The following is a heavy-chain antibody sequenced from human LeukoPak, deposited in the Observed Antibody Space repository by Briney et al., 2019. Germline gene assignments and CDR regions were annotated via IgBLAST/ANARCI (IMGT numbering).Heavy chain of an antibody. CDR3: ARHDYSNYDWFDP. Sequence: GASVKVSCKASGGTFSSYAISWVRQAPGQGLEWMGWISAYNGNTNYAQKLQGRVTMTTDTSTSTAYMELRSLRSDDTAVYYCARHDYSNYDWFDPWGQGTLVTVSS. V-gene: IGHV1-18*01. CDR1: GGTFSSYA. J-gene: IGHJ5*02. CDR2: ISAYNGNT. D-gene: IGHD4-11*01.